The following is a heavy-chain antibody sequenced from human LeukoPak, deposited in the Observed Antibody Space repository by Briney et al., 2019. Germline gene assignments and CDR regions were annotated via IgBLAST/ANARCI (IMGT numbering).Heavy chain of an antibody. CDR3: TRNSGWYGIS. CDR2: IDYSGDSP. D-gene: IGHD6-19*01. Sequence: GGSLRLSCTGSGFTLSSYEMSWIRQAPGKGLEWVSSIDYSGDSPYYADSVKGRFTMSRDNSKNIVYLQLSTLRPEDTALYYCTRNSGWYGISWGQGTQVTVSS. V-gene: IGHV3-23*01. CDR1: GFTLSSYE. J-gene: IGHJ4*02.